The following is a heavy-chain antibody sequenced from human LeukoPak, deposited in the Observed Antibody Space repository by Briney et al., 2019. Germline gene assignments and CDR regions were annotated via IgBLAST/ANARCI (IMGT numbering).Heavy chain of an antibody. Sequence: SETLSLTCTVSGGSISSYYWSWLRQPPGKGLEWIGYIYYSGSTNYNPSLKSRVTISVDTSKNQFSLKLSSVTAADTAVYYCARGSPIELFLFDYWGQGTLVTVSS. D-gene: IGHD3-10*01. V-gene: IGHV4-59*01. J-gene: IGHJ4*02. CDR3: ARGSPIELFLFDY. CDR1: GGSISSYY. CDR2: IYYSGST.